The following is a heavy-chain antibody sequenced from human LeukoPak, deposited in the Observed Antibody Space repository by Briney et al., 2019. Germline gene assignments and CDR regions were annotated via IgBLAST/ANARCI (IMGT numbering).Heavy chain of an antibody. V-gene: IGHV3-23*01. CDR2: VNADGGNT. CDR3: TKRVKYGGTWDHFAD. CDR1: GFTFDNYR. J-gene: IGHJ4*02. D-gene: IGHD1-26*01. Sequence: GGSLRLSCAASGFTFDNYRMSWVRQAPGKGLEWVSTVNADGGNTYYADSVKGRFTISRDNSKSTLILQMNSLRVEDTALYYCTKRVKYGGTWDHFADRGQGTLVTVSS.